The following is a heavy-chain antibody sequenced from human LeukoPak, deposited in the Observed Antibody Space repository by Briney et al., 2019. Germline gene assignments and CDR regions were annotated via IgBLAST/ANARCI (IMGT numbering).Heavy chain of an antibody. CDR3: ARQLPTAAADTRGYFDF. CDR1: GGSISIISSSTYY. V-gene: IGHV4-39*01. J-gene: IGHJ4*02. D-gene: IGHD6-25*01. CDR2: LYYGQNS. Sequence: SETLSLTCTVSGGSISIISSSTYYWGWIRQAPGKGLEWIGSLYYGQNSHYNPSLKSRATLSVDTSNNQFSLKLTSVTAADAAVYFCARQLPTAAADTRGYFDFWGQGTVVTVSS.